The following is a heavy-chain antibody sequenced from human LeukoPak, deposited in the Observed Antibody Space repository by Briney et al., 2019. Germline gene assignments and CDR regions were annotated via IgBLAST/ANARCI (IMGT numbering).Heavy chain of an antibody. Sequence: GGSLRLSCAASGFTFTRHWMHWVRQAPGKGLEWVSRIKTDGTNTIYADFVEGRFTISRDNARNTLYLQMSSLRAGDTAVYYCGGSEDGYIDYWGQGTLATVSS. V-gene: IGHV3-74*01. J-gene: IGHJ4*02. CDR2: IKTDGTNT. CDR1: GFTFTRHW. CDR3: GGSEDGYIDY. D-gene: IGHD5-24*01.